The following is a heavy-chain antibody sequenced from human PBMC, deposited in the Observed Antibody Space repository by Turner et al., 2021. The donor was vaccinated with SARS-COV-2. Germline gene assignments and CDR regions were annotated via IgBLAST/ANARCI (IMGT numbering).Heavy chain of an antibody. D-gene: IGHD2-15*01. CDR1: GLTCSSYW. J-gene: IGHJ4*02. CDR3: ASRAANVNTWRYVDY. V-gene: IGHV3-7*01. Sequence: EVQLVESGGGLVQPGGSLRLSCAASGLTCSSYWMPWVRQAQGKGREWVANIKEDGSEKDYVESMKGRFTIYRDNDKNSLYLEMNSLRAEDTDLYYCASRAANVNTWRYVDYWGQGTLVTVSS. CDR2: IKEDGSEK.